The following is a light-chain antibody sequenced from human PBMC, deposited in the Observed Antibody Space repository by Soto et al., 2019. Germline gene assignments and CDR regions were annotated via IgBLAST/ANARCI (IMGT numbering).Light chain of an antibody. CDR3: QVWDSSSDHWV. CDR1: NIGTYS. J-gene: IGLJ3*02. V-gene: IGLV3-21*02. Sequence: SYELTQPPSMSVAPGQTARIACGGNNIGTYSVHWYQQRPGQAPVLVVYDNTDRPSGIPERFSGSSSGNTATLTISRVEAGDEAEYYCQVWDSSSDHWVFGGGTKLTVL. CDR2: DNT.